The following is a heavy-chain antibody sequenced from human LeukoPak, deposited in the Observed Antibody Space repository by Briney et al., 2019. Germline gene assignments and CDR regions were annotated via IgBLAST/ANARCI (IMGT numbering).Heavy chain of an antibody. CDR3: AIEGVSPNYYYYYMHV. Sequence: SETLSLTCTVSGGSISSYYWSWIRQPAGKGLEWIGRIYTSGSTNYNPSLKSRVTMSVDTSKNQFSLKLSSVTAADTAVYYCAIEGVSPNYYYYYMHVWGKGTTVTISS. CDR1: GGSISSYY. V-gene: IGHV4-4*07. CDR2: IYTSGST. D-gene: IGHD6-13*01. J-gene: IGHJ6*03.